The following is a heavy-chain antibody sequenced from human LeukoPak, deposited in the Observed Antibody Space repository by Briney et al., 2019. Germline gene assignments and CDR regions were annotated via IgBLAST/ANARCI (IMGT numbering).Heavy chain of an antibody. V-gene: IGHV3-23*01. CDR2: ISGSGGST. CDR3: ASRFIYGSYYFDS. J-gene: IGHJ4*02. Sequence: GGSLRLSCAASGFTFSSYAMSWVRQAPGKGLEWVSTISGSGGSTYYADSVKGRFTISRDNSKNTQYLQMNSLRAEDTAVYYCASRFIYGSYYFDSWGQGTLVTVSS. D-gene: IGHD5-18*01. CDR1: GFTFSSYA.